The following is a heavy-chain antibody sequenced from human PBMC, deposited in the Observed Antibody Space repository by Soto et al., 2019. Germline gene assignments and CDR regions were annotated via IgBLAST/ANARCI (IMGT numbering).Heavy chain of an antibody. D-gene: IGHD5-12*01. J-gene: IGHJ3*01. CDR2: IKSKTDGGTT. CDR3: TTDIWRWLQFYRPPTDAFDF. CDR1: GFTFSNAW. V-gene: IGHV3-15*07. Sequence: GGSLRLSCAASGFTFSNAWMNWVRKAPGKGLEWVGRIKSKTDGGTTDYAAPVKGRFTISRDDSKNTLYLQMNSLKTEDTAVYYCTTDIWRWLQFYRPPTDAFDFWGQGTMVTVSS.